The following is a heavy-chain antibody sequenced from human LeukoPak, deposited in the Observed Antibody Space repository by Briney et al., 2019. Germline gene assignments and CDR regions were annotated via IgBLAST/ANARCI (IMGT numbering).Heavy chain of an antibody. CDR2: ISYDGSNK. J-gene: IGHJ4*02. D-gene: IGHD1-26*01. CDR1: GFTFSSYG. V-gene: IGHV3-30*18. CDR3: AKRIVGATDYFDY. Sequence: PGRSLRLSCAASGFTFSSYGMHWVRQAPGKGLEWVAVISYDGSNKYYADSVKGRFTISRDNSKNTLYLQMNSLRAEDTAVYYCAKRIVGATDYFDYWGQGTLVTVSS.